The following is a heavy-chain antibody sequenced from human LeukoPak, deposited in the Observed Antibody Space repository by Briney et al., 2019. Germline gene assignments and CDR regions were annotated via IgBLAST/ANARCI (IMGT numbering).Heavy chain of an antibody. V-gene: IGHV4-31*03. J-gene: IGHJ4*02. Sequence: SETLSLTCTVSGGSISSGGYYWSWIRQHPGKGLEWIGYIYYSGSTYYNPSLKSRVTISVDTSKNQFSLKLSSVTAAHTAVYYCARDAGATANGIDYWGQGTLVTVSS. CDR3: ARDAGATANGIDY. CDR2: IYYSGST. CDR1: GGSISSGGYY. D-gene: IGHD1-14*01.